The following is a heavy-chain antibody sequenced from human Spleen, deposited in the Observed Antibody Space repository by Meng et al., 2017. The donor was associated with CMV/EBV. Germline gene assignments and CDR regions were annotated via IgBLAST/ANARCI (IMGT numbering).Heavy chain of an antibody. CDR2: IYSGGST. Sequence: GGSLRLSCAASGFTVSSNYMSWVRQAPGKGLEWVSVIYSGGSTYYADSVKGRFTISRDNAKISLYLQMDSLRAEDTAVYYCARDLGSASGGYFDNWGQGTLVTVSS. J-gene: IGHJ4*02. CDR3: ARDLGSASGGYFDN. D-gene: IGHD1-26*01. CDR1: GFTVSSNY. V-gene: IGHV3-66*01.